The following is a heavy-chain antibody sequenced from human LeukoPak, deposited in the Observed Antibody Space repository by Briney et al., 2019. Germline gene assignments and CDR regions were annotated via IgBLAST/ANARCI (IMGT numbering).Heavy chain of an antibody. CDR3: ARVGRGPVDY. Sequence: GASVKVSCKASRGTFSSYAISWVRQAPGQGLEWMGGIIPIFGTANYAQKFQGRVTITADESTSTAYMELSSLRSEDTAVYYCARVGRGPVDYWGQGTLVTVSS. CDR2: IIPIFGTA. J-gene: IGHJ4*02. CDR1: RGTFSSYA. V-gene: IGHV1-69*13.